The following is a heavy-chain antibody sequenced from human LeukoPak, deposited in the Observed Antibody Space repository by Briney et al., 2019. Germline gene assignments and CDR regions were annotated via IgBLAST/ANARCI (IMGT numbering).Heavy chain of an antibody. Sequence: GGSLRLSCAASGVTFRGYIISSGRQAPGKRLKCVSSMISCNTDVYYADSVNGRFTISRDNAKNSLYLHMHSLRAEDTAVYYCVRDFEYQLLFDYWGQGTLVTVSS. CDR2: MISCNTDV. V-gene: IGHV3-21*01. J-gene: IGHJ4*02. D-gene: IGHD2-2*01. CDR3: VRDFEYQLLFDY. CDR1: GVTFRGYI.